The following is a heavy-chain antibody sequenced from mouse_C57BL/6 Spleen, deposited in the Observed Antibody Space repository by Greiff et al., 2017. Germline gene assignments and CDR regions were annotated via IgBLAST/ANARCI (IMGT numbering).Heavy chain of an antibody. CDR3: ARWGNSEHYCAMDY. J-gene: IGHJ4*01. CDR1: GYTFTDYN. Sequence: EVQLQQSGPELVKPGASVKIPCKASGYTFTDYNMDWVKQSHGKSLEWIGDINPNNGGTIYNQKFKGKATLTVDKSSSTTYMESRSLTSEDTAVYYCARWGNSEHYCAMDYWGQGTSVTVSS. CDR2: INPNNGGT. V-gene: IGHV1-18*01.